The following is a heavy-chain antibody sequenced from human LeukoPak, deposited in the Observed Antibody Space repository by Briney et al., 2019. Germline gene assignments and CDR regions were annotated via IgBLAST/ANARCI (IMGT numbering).Heavy chain of an antibody. Sequence: QSGGSLRLSCAASGFTFSSYSMNWVRQAPGKGLEWVSSTSSSSSYIYCADSVKGRFTISRDNAKNSLYLQMNSLRAEDTAVYYCARGDSSGNGYFDYWGQGTLVTVSS. D-gene: IGHD3-22*01. CDR2: TSSSSSYI. V-gene: IGHV3-21*01. CDR1: GFTFSSYS. CDR3: ARGDSSGNGYFDY. J-gene: IGHJ4*02.